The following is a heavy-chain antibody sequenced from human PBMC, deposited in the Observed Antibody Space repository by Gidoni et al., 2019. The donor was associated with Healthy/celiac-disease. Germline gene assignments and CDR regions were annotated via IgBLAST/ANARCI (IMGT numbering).Heavy chain of an antibody. CDR3: ARVRSGSYYYYGMDV. CDR2: INHSGST. Sequence: QVQLQQWGAGLLKPSETLSLTCAVYGGAFSGYYWSWLRQPPGKGLEWIGEINHSGSTNYNPSLKSRVTISVDTSKNQFSLKLSSVTAADTAVYYCARVRSGSYYYYGMDVWGQGTTVTVSS. V-gene: IGHV4-34*01. CDR1: GGAFSGYY. J-gene: IGHJ6*02.